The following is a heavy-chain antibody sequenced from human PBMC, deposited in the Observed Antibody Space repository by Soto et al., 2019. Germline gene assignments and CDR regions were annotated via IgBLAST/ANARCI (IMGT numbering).Heavy chain of an antibody. D-gene: IGHD6-13*01. Sequence: SETLSLTCAVYGGSFSGYYWSWIRQPPGKGLEWIGEINHSGSTNYNPSLKSRVTISVDTSKNQFSLKLSSVTAADTAVYYCARGRIAAAGTSAWFDPWGQGTLVTVSS. V-gene: IGHV4-34*01. J-gene: IGHJ5*02. CDR2: INHSGST. CDR1: GGSFSGYY. CDR3: ARGRIAAAGTSAWFDP.